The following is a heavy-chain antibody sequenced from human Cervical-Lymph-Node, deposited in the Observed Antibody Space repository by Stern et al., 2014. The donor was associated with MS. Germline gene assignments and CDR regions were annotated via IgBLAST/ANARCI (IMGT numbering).Heavy chain of an antibody. Sequence: VQLVESGGGXXXXXRSLRLSCAASGFTFDDCAMHWVRQAPGKGLEWVSGISWNSNNIGYADSVRGRFTISRDNAKNSLYLQMNGLRPEDTALYYCAKDISERHYYFDSWGEGTLVTVSS. CDR1: GFTFDDCA. CDR3: AKDISERHYYFDS. D-gene: IGHD3-16*02. CDR2: ISWNSNNI. V-gene: IGHV3-9*01. J-gene: IGHJ4*02.